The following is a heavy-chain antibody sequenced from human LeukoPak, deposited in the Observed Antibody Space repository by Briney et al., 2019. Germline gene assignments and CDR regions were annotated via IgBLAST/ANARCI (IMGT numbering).Heavy chain of an antibody. CDR1: GGSISSSSYY. CDR2: IYYSGST. V-gene: IGHV4-39*01. CDR3: ARLIDIVLMVYAGWFDP. J-gene: IGHJ5*02. D-gene: IGHD2-8*01. Sequence: SETLSLTCTVSGGSISSSSYYWGWIRQPPGKGLEWIGSIYYSGSTYYNPSLKSRVTISVDTSKNQSSLKPSSVPAADTAVYYRARLIDIVLMVYAGWFDPWGQGTLVTVSS.